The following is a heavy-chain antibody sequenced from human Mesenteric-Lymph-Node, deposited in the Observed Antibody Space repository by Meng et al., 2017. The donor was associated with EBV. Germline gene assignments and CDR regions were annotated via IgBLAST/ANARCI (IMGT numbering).Heavy chain of an antibody. CDR3: ARDTSFQH. J-gene: IGHJ1*01. CDR1: GGSISTYY. Sequence: QRQKWAQGLVKPSETLSLTCIVSGGSISTYYWNWIRQPPGKGLEWIGYVYISGSTNFQSSLYNPSLNSRVTISADTSRNQVSLKLTSVTAADTAVYYCARDTSFQHWGQGTLVTVSS. CDR2: VYISGST. V-gene: IGHV4-59*01.